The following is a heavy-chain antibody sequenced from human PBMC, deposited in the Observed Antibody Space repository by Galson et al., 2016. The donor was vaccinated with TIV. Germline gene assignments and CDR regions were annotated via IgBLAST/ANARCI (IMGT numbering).Heavy chain of an antibody. D-gene: IGHD2/OR15-2a*01. CDR1: GNSLNELA. V-gene: IGHV1-24*01. Sequence: SVKVSCKVSGNSLNELAMHWVRQAPGKGLEWMGGFDPEVIKTVYPEKVQGRVTMTADTYRDTAHMELGSLRLEDTAVYFCVKVAWFPGLSLDNWGQGTLVTVSS. CDR3: VKVAWFPGLSLDN. CDR2: FDPEVIKT. J-gene: IGHJ4*02.